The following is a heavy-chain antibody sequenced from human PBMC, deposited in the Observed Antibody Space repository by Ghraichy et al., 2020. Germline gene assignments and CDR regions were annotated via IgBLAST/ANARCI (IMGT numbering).Heavy chain of an antibody. V-gene: IGHV4-61*02. D-gene: IGHD3-22*01. CDR3: ARDISHLLLDY. J-gene: IGHJ4*02. CDR1: GGSISSGSYY. CDR2: IYTSGST. Sequence: SETLSLTCTVSGGSISSGSYYWSWIRQPAGKGLEWIGRIYTSGSTNYNPSLKSRVTISVDTSKNQFSLKLSSVTAADTAVYYCARDISHLLLDYWGQGTLVTVSS.